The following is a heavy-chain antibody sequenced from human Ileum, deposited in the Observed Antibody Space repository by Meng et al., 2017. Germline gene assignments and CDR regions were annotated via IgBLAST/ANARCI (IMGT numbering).Heavy chain of an antibody. V-gene: IGHV3-23*01. D-gene: IGHD6-13*01. Sequence: GGSLRLSCAASGFNFSTHAMNWVRQSPGKGLEWVSGLSSSGRTTYYADSVKGRFTISRDNSKNMVYLQMNTLRAEDTAVYYCAKGQTHSWYYFDYWGQGTLVTVSS. CDR2: LSSSGRTT. CDR3: AKGQTHSWYYFDY. J-gene: IGHJ4*02. CDR1: GFNFSTHA.